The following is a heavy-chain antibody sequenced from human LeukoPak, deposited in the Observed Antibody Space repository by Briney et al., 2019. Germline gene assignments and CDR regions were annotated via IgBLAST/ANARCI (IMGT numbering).Heavy chain of an antibody. D-gene: IGHD1-26*01. V-gene: IGHV1-58*02. J-gene: IGHJ3*02. Sequence: ASVKVSCKASGFTFTSSAMQWVRQARGQRLEWIGWIVVGSGNTNYAQKFQERVTITRDMSTSTAYMELSSLRSEDTAVYYCAADPGVIGSNDAFDIWGQGTMVTVSS. CDR2: IVVGSGNT. CDR1: GFTFTSSA. CDR3: AADPGVIGSNDAFDI.